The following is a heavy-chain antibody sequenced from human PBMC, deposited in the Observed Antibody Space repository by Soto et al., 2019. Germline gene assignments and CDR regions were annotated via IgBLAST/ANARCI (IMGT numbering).Heavy chain of an antibody. CDR2: LYYSGST. Sequence: SETLSLTCTVSGGSVTSYYWSWVRQPPGKGMEWIGYLYYSGSTSYNPSLKSRVTMSVDMSKNQFSLKLSSVTAADTAVYYCARETFDSSGFFDYWGQGTLVTVSS. V-gene: IGHV4-59*02. J-gene: IGHJ4*02. CDR3: ARETFDSSGFFDY. D-gene: IGHD3-22*01. CDR1: GGSVTSYY.